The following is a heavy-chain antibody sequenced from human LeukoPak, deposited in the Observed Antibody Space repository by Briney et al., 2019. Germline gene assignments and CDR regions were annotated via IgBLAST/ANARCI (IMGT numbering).Heavy chain of an antibody. CDR3: ARDRPISITMIVVVTNWFDP. V-gene: IGHV4-38-2*02. J-gene: IGHJ5*02. Sequence: PSESLSLTCTVSGYSLSSGYYWGWIRQPPGKGLEWFGSIYHSGSTYYNPSLKSRVSISVDTSRNQSSLKLSSVTAADTAVYYCARDRPISITMIVVVTNWFDPWGQGTLVTVSS. CDR1: GYSLSSGYY. D-gene: IGHD3-22*01. CDR2: IYHSGST.